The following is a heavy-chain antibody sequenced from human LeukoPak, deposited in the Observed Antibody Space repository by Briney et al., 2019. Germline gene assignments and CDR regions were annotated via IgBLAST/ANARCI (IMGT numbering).Heavy chain of an antibody. D-gene: IGHD4-17*01. CDR1: GGSISSRSYY. V-gene: IGHV4-39*01. J-gene: IGHJ4*02. Sequence: TSETLSLTCTVSGGSISSRSYYWGWIRQPPGKGLEWIGNIYSSGSTSYNPSLESRVTISVDTSKNQFSLKLTSVTAADTAVYYCARHYGDYGVKYSDYWGQGTLVTVSS. CDR3: ARHYGDYGVKYSDY. CDR2: IYSSGST.